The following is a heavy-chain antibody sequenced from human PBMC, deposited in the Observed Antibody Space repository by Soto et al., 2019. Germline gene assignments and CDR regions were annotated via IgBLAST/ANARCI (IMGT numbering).Heavy chain of an antibody. CDR3: ERPYLWGMATIGGLYYGMDV. Sequence: GASVKVSCKASGYTFTSYAMHWVRQAPEQRLEWMGWINAGNGNTKYSQKFQGRVTITRDTSASTAYMELSSLRSEDTAVYYCERPYLWGMATIGGLYYGMDVWGQGTTVTVSS. J-gene: IGHJ6*02. V-gene: IGHV1-3*01. D-gene: IGHD3-16*01. CDR1: GYTFTSYA. CDR2: INAGNGNT.